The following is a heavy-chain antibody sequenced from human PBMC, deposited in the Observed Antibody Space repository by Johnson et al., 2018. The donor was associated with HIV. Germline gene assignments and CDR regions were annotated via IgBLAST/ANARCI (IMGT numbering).Heavy chain of an antibody. CDR3: ATRDPTHRPGVFDI. D-gene: IGHD1-14*01. Sequence: VQLVESGGGLVQPGGSLRLSCAASGFTFSIYDMPWVLQGTGKGLEWVSAIGTAGDTYYPDSVKGRFTISRDNAKNSLYLQMNSLRAEDTAVYYCATRDPTHRPGVFDIWGQGTMVTVSS. CDR1: GFTFSIYD. J-gene: IGHJ3*02. CDR2: IGTAGDT. V-gene: IGHV3-13*01.